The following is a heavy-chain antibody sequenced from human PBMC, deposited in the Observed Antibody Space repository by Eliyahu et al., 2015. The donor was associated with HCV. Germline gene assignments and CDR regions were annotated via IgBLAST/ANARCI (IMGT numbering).Heavy chain of an antibody. V-gene: IGHV3-23*01. CDR1: GFXFSSYA. CDR3: AKDGARGGAAAQGY. J-gene: IGHJ4*02. D-gene: IGHD6-13*01. Sequence: EVQLLESGGGLVQPGGSLXLSCXASGFXFSSYAMRWVRQAPGKGLEWVSAISGSGGSTYYADSVKGRFTISRDNSKNTLYLQMNSLRAEDTAVYYCAKDGARGGAAAQGYWGQGTLVTVSS. CDR2: ISGSGGST.